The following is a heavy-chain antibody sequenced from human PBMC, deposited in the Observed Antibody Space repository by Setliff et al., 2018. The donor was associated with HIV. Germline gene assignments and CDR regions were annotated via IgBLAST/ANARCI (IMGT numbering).Heavy chain of an antibody. CDR2: TGNKASSDTT. CDR1: GFTFRDHY. Sequence: GSLRLSCAASGFTFRDHYMDWVRQAPGKGLEWVGRTGNKASSDTTQYAASVKGRFTISRDDSKNSVFLQMNSLKTEDTAMYYCTRSKWGSGFDYWGQGTLVTVS. V-gene: IGHV3-72*01. J-gene: IGHJ4*02. D-gene: IGHD1-26*01. CDR3: TRSKWGSGFDY.